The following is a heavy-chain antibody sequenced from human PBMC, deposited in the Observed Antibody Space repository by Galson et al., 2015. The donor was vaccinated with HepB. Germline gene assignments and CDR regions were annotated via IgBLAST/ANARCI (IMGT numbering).Heavy chain of an antibody. D-gene: IGHD3-9*01. CDR1: GFTFSSYG. CDR2: ISYDGSNK. Sequence: SLRLSCAASGFTFSSYGMHWVRQAPGKGLEWVAVISYDGSNKYYADSVKGRFTISRDNSKNTLYLQMNSLRAEDTAVYYCAKGDLRYFDWLSPSLGFDIWGQGTMVTVSS. V-gene: IGHV3-30*18. J-gene: IGHJ3*02. CDR3: AKGDLRYFDWLSPSLGFDI.